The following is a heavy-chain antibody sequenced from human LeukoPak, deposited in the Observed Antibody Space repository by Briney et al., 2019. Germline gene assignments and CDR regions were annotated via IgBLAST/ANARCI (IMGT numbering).Heavy chain of an antibody. CDR1: GGSMTAGDYY. V-gene: IGHV4-39*07. CDR2: S. D-gene: IGHD3-10*01. CDR3: ARTYGSGSSEFDY. J-gene: IGHJ4*02. Sequence: SETLSLTCTVSGGSMTAGDYYWGWVRQPPGTGLQWIATSYQGASLKSRVTISLDTSKNQFSLRLTSVTAADTAVYYCARTYGSGSSEFDYWGQGTLVTVSS.